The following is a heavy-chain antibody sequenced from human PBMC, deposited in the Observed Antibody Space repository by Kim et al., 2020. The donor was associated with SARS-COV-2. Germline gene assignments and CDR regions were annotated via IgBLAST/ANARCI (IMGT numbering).Heavy chain of an antibody. V-gene: IGHV1-58*01. Sequence: SVKVSCKASGFTFTSSAVQWVRQARGQRLEWIGWIVVGSGNTNYAQKFQERVTITRDMSTSTAYMELSSLRSEDTAVYYCAAADSWIPYGMDVWGQGTTVTVSS. CDR2: IVVGSGNT. D-gene: IGHD5-18*01. CDR1: GFTFTSSA. CDR3: AAADSWIPYGMDV. J-gene: IGHJ6*02.